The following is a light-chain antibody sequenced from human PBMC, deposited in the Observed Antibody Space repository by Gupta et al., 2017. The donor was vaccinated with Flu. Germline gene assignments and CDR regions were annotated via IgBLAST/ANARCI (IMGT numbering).Light chain of an antibody. CDR2: WAS. V-gene: IGKV4-1*01. CDR1: QSVLYSSNNKNY. J-gene: IGKJ4*01. Sequence: DIVMTQSPDSLAVSLGERATINCKSSQSVLYSSNNKNYLAWYQQKPGQPPKLLIYWASTRESGVPDRFSGSGSGTDFTLTISSLQAEDVAVYYCQQYYSTPQGLTFGGGTKVAIK. CDR3: QQYYSTPQGLT.